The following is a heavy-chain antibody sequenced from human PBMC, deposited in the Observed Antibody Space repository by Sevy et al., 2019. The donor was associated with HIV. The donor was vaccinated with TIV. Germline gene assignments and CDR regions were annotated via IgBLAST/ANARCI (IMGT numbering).Heavy chain of an antibody. CDR3: AGPTLTYSSGWSYYDY. V-gene: IGHV4-39*01. Sequence: SETLSLTCSVSGASISSSGYYWGWIRQPPGKGLECIASIRYSGSTFYNPSLRSRVTISADTSKNQFSLKLNSVTAADTARYYCAGPTLTYSSGWSYYDYWDQGTVVTVSS. CDR1: GASISSSGYY. D-gene: IGHD6-19*01. CDR2: IRYSGST. J-gene: IGHJ4*02.